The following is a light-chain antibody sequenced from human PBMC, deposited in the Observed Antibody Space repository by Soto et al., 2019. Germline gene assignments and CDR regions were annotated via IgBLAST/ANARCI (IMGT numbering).Light chain of an antibody. J-gene: IGKJ2*03. V-gene: IGKV1-5*03. Sequence: DIQKTQSPSTLSASVGDRVTITCRASQSISSWLAWYQQKPGEAPKLLIYRASILESGVPSRFSGSGSGTEFTLTISSLQPDDFATYYCQRYNWYPYSFGQGTKLEIK. CDR2: RAS. CDR1: QSISSW. CDR3: QRYNWYPYS.